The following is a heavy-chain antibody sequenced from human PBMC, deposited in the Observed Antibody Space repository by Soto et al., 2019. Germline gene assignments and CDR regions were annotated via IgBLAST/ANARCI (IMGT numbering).Heavy chain of an antibody. Sequence: QVQLVASGGGVVQPGTSLSLSCAASGFTSSSFVIHWVRQAPGKGLEWLAVISSDGNNQYYADFVKGRFTISRDNSKKTLYLQVNSLRAEDRAVYFCAKERGVLEVFDIWGQGTMVTVS. CDR2: ISSDGNNQ. J-gene: IGHJ3*02. D-gene: IGHD3-10*01. CDR1: GFTSSSFV. V-gene: IGHV3-30*18. CDR3: AKERGVLEVFDI.